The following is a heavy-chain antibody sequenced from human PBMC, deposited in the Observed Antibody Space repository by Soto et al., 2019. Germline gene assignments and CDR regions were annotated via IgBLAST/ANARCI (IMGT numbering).Heavy chain of an antibody. CDR1: GFIFRDAW. D-gene: IGHD2-21*01. CDR3: VAGSPFEY. Sequence: GGSLRLSCAASGFIFRDAWISWVRQAPGKGLEWIGRVKSKSEGGTTDYAALVKGRFTVSRDDSINTVSLQMDSLKMEDTAVYFCVAGSPFEYWGQGTLVTVS. V-gene: IGHV3-15*05. CDR2: VKSKSEGGTT. J-gene: IGHJ4*02.